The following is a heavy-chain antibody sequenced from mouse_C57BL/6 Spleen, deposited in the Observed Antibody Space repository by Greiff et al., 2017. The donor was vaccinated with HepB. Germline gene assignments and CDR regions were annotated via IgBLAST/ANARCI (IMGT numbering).Heavy chain of an antibody. CDR1: GFTFSDYG. V-gene: IGHV5-17*01. CDR2: ISSGSSTI. D-gene: IGHD4-1*01. Sequence: EVQVVESGGGLVKPGGSLKLSCAASGFTFSDYGMHWVRQAPEKGLEWVAYISSGSSTIYYADTVKGRFTISRDKAKNTLFLQMTSLRSEDTAMYYCARRDLWDGDWYFDVWGTGTTVTVSS. CDR3: ARRDLWDGDWYFDV. J-gene: IGHJ1*03.